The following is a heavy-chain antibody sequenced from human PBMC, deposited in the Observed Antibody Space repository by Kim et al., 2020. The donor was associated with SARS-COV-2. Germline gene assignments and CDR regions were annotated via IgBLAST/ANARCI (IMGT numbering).Heavy chain of an antibody. V-gene: IGHV1-2*06. CDR2: INPDNGDT. J-gene: IGHJ4*02. Sequence: ASVKVSCKASGYTFTGYYMHWLRQAPGQGLEWVGRINPDNGDTTYAQNFQGRVTMTGDTSISTTYMELRGLRYDDSALYYCASRSTTSSWPLFDYWGQGTLLTVSS. CDR3: ASRSTTSSWPLFDY. CDR1: GYTFTGYY. D-gene: IGHD6-13*01.